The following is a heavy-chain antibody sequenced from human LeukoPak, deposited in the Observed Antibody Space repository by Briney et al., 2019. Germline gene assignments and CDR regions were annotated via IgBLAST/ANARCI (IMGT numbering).Heavy chain of an antibody. Sequence: ASVKVSCKASGYTFTGYYMHWVRQPPGLGLEWMGWINPNSGGTNYAQKFQGRVTMTRDTSISTAYMELSRLRSDDTAVYYCAREKWELLGREDYYYGMDVWGQGTTVTVSS. CDR2: INPNSGGT. J-gene: IGHJ6*02. V-gene: IGHV1-2*02. D-gene: IGHD1-26*01. CDR1: GYTFTGYY. CDR3: AREKWELLGREDYYYGMDV.